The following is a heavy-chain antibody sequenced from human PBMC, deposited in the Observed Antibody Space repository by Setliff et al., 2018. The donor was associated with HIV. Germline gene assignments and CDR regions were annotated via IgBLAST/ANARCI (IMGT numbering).Heavy chain of an antibody. CDR2: IDRDGSET. Sequence: SCVASRFTFNDYWMSWVRQAPGKGLEWVANIDRDGSETNYVDSVKGRFTIFRDNAKSSMYLQMNSLRAEDTAIYYCARKFRPGHGVDVWGQGTTVTVSS. CDR1: RFTFNDYW. CDR3: ARKFRPGHGVDV. D-gene: IGHD3-10*01. J-gene: IGHJ6*02. V-gene: IGHV3-7*01.